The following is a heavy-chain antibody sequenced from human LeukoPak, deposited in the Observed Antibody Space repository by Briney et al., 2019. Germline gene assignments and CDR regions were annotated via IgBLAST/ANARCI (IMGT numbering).Heavy chain of an antibody. CDR3: ARLSDWFDP. Sequence: SDTLSLTCTVSGGSISSYYRSWIRQPPGKGLEWIGYIYDSGSTNYNPSLKSRVTISVDTSKNQFSLKLSSVTAADTAVYYCARLSDWFDPWGQGTLVTVSS. J-gene: IGHJ5*02. CDR2: IYDSGST. CDR1: GGSISSYY. V-gene: IGHV4-59*07.